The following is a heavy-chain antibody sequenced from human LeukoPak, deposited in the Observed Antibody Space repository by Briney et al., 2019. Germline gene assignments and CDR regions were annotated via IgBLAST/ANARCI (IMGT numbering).Heavy chain of an antibody. CDR1: GYSFTSYW. CDR3: ARADCSGGSCPPSDY. J-gene: IGHJ4*02. V-gene: IGHV5-51*01. CDR2: IYPGDSDT. Sequence: GESLKISCKGSGYSFTSYWIGWVRQMPGKGLEWMGIIYPGDSDTRYSPSFQGQVTISADKSISTAYLQWSCLKASDTAMYYCARADCSGGSCPPSDYWSQGTLVTVSS. D-gene: IGHD2-15*01.